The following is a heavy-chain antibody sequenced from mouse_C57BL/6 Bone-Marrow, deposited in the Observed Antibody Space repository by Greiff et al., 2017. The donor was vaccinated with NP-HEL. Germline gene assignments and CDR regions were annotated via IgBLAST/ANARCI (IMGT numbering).Heavy chain of an antibody. CDR1: GFTFSDYY. V-gene: IGHV5-16*01. CDR3: ARGEDTTAVGGYYFDY. Sequence: EVQLVESEGGLVQPGSSMKLSCTASGFTFSDYYMAWVRQVPEKGLEWVANINYDGSSTYYLDSLKSRFIISRDNAKNILYLQMSSLKSEDTATYYCARGEDTTAVGGYYFDYWGQGTTLTVSS. D-gene: IGHD1-1*01. CDR2: INYDGSST. J-gene: IGHJ2*01.